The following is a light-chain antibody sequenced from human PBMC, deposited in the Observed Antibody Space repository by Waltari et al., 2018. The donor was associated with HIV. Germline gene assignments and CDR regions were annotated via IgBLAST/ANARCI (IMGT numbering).Light chain of an antibody. CDR3: QQYGNSLT. CDR2: GAS. J-gene: IGKJ4*01. CDR1: QSVSSNF. V-gene: IGKV3-20*01. Sequence: EIVLTQSPGTLSLSPGESATLSCRASQSVSSNFLAWYQQKPGQAPRLLIYGASNRATGIPDKFSVSGSGTDFTLTIRRLEPEDFAVYYCQQYGNSLTFGGGTKVEIK.